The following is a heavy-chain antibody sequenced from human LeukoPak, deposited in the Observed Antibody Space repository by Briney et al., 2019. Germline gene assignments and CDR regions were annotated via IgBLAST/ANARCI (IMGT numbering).Heavy chain of an antibody. D-gene: IGHD5-12*01. CDR1: GYTFTSYG. Sequence: GASVKVSCKASGYTFTSYGISWVRQAPGQGLGWMGWISAYNGNTNYAQKLQGRVTMTTDTSTSTAYMELRSLRSDDTAVYYCARDLGYSGYDDRFYYYYYGMDVWGQGTTVTVSS. CDR3: ARDLGYSGYDDRFYYYYYGMDV. J-gene: IGHJ6*02. CDR2: ISAYNGNT. V-gene: IGHV1-18*01.